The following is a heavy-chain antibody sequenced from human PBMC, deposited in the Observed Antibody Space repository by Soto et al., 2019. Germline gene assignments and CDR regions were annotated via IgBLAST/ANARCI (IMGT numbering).Heavy chain of an antibody. Sequence: EVQLLESGEGLVQPGGSLRLSCAASGFTFDSYAMNWVRQAPGKRLEWVSTISGSGDYTYYTDSVKGRFTISRDNSKNMMYLQMNSLSAEDTAVYYCAKNRGLQYYFDYWGQGTLVTVSS. CDR1: GFTFDSYA. J-gene: IGHJ4*02. CDR3: AKNRGLQYYFDY. CDR2: ISGSGDYT. V-gene: IGHV3-23*01.